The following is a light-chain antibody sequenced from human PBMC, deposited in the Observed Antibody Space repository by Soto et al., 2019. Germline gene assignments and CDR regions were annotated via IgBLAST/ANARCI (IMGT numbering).Light chain of an antibody. CDR3: QQLNSYPLT. J-gene: IGKJ3*01. Sequence: DIQLTQSPSFLSASVGDRVTITCRASQGISSYLAWYQQKPGKAPKLLIYAASTWQSGVPSRFSGSGSGTEFPPTISRLPPEDFATYYCQQLNSYPLTFGPGTKVDIK. V-gene: IGKV1-9*01. CDR1: QGISSY. CDR2: AAS.